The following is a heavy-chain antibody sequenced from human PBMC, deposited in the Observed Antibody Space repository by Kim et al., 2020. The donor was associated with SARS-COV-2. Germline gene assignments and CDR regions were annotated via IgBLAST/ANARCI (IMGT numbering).Heavy chain of an antibody. D-gene: IGHD5-12*01. J-gene: IGHJ6*01. CDR2: IYHSGST. CDR3: ARDPPGYEHYYYYGMDV. CDR1: GYSISSGYY. V-gene: IGHV4-38-2*02. Sequence: SETLSLTCTVSGYSISSGYYWGWIRQPPGKGLEWIGSIYHSGSTYYNPSLKSRVTISVDTSKNQFSLKLSSVTAADTAVYYCARDPPGYEHYYYYGMDV.